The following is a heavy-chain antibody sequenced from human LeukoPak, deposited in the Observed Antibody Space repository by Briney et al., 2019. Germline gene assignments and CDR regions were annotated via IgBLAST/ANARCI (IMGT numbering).Heavy chain of an antibody. CDR2: IKQDGSEK. D-gene: IGHD3-10*01. V-gene: IGHV3-7*01. CDR1: GFTLGGYW. Sequence: GGSLRLSCAASGFTLGGYWMSWVRQAPGKGLEWVANIKQDGSEKYYVDSVKGRFTISRDNAKNSLYLQMNSLRAEDTAVYYCARDLDYYGSGNYFDYWGQGTLVNVSS. J-gene: IGHJ4*02. CDR3: ARDLDYYGSGNYFDY.